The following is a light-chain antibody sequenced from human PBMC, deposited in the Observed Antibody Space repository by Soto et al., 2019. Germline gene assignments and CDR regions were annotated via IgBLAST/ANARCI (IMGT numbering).Light chain of an antibody. Sequence: IQMTQSPSSLSASIGDRVSFTFQASQDISKFLNWYQHKPGQAPSLLIYDASKSQFGVPSRFSGSGSGTDFTFTISSLQPEDNATYYCQQYENRPYTFGPGTKVDIK. CDR1: QDISKF. J-gene: IGKJ3*01. CDR2: DAS. CDR3: QQYENRPYT. V-gene: IGKV1-33*01.